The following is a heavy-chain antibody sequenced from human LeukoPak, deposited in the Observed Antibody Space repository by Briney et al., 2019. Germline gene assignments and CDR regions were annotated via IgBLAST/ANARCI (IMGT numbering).Heavy chain of an antibody. J-gene: IGHJ3*02. V-gene: IGHV3-11*01. CDR3: ARAPAYYDILTGYYSGAFDI. Sequence: GGSLRLSCAASGFTFSDYYMSWIRQAPGKGLEWVSYISSSGSTIYYADSVKGRFTISRDNAKNSLYLQMNGLRAEDTAVYYCARAPAYYDILTGYYSGAFDIWGQGTMVTVSS. CDR1: GFTFSDYY. D-gene: IGHD3-9*01. CDR2: ISSSGSTI.